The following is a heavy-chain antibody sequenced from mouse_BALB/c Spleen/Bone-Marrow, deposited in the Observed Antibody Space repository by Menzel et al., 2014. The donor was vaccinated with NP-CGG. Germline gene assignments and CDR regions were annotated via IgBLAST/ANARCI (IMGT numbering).Heavy chain of an antibody. CDR2: ISSGDST. J-gene: IGHJ4*01. D-gene: IGHD2-10*02. Sequence: EVKLVESGGSLVKPGGSLKLSCAASGFTFSSYAMSWVRQTPEKRLEWVASISSGDSTYYPDSVKGRFTISRDNARNILYLQMSSLRSEDTAMYYCAREEYGQKVYAIDYWGQGTSVTVSS. CDR3: AREEYGQKVYAIDY. CDR1: GFTFSSYA. V-gene: IGHV5-6-5*01.